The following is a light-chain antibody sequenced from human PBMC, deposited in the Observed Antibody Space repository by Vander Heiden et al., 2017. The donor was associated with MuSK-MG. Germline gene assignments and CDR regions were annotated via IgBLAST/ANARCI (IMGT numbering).Light chain of an antibody. V-gene: IGKV3-15*01. CDR1: QSVSSN. Sequence: EIVMTQSPVTLSVSPGERATLSCRASQSVSSNLAWYQQKPGQAPRLLIYGASTRATGIPARFSGSGSGTEFTLTISSLQSEDFAVYYCQQYNDGPPWTFGQGTKVEIK. CDR3: QQYNDGPPWT. J-gene: IGKJ1*01. CDR2: GAS.